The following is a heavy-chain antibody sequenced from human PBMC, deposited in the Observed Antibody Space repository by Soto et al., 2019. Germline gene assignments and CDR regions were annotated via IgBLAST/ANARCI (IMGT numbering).Heavy chain of an antibody. D-gene: IGHD1-1*01. Sequence: EVRLVESGGALVQPGESLRLSCAASGFTFSTYWMSWARQAPGKGLEWVATIKEDGSEKYYVDSVKGRFTISRDTAKNLLFLQVNSLRAEDTAVYSCARSIEGRDNAGGYWGQGTLVTVSS. J-gene: IGHJ4*02. CDR1: GFTFSTYW. CDR3: ARSIEGRDNAGGY. V-gene: IGHV3-7*01. CDR2: IKEDGSEK.